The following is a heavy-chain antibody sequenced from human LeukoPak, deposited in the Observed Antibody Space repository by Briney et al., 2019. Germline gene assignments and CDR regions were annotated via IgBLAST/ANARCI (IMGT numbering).Heavy chain of an antibody. D-gene: IGHD6-13*01. J-gene: IGHJ4*02. CDR2: ISYDGSNK. CDR1: GFTFSSYA. V-gene: IGHV3-30-3*01. Sequence: GRSLRLSCAASGFTFSSYAMHWVRQAPGKGLEWVAVISYDGSNKYYADSVKGRFTISRDNSKNTLYLQMNSLRAEDTAVYYCAAKLRDKIAAAGTVAVRWGQGTLVTVSS. CDR3: AAKLRDKIAAAGTVAVR.